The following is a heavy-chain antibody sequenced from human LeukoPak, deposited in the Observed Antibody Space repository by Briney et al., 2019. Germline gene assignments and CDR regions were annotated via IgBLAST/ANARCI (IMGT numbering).Heavy chain of an antibody. CDR3: ARDRGSYGY. D-gene: IGHD1-26*01. CDR1: GFSFDDNG. V-gene: IGHV3-20*04. J-gene: IGHJ4*02. Sequence: GGSLRLSCAASGFSFDDNGMTWVRQVPGKGLEWVSGINWNGSSTGYADSVKGRFTISRDNAKNSLYLQMNSLRAEDTAVYYCARDRGSYGYWGQGTLVTVSS. CDR2: INWNGSST.